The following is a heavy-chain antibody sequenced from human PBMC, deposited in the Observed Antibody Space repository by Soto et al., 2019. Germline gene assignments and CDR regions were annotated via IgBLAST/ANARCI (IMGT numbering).Heavy chain of an antibody. D-gene: IGHD2-8*02. CDR2: ILVDGRT. J-gene: IGHJ3*02. Sequence: GGSLRLSCAASGFICSSYDMSWVRQAPGKGLEWVSTILVDGRTFYVDSVKGRFTISRDSSQNTVYLQMNSLTAGDTALYYCAQATATGGAAFDICGQGTMVTVSS. CDR3: AQATATGGAAFDI. CDR1: GFICSSYD. V-gene: IGHV3-23*01.